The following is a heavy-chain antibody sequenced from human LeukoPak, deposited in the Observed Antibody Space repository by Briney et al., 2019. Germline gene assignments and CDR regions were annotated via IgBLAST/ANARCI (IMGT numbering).Heavy chain of an antibody. CDR3: AKGLEAVAGPPIGY. Sequence: GGSLRLSCAASGFTFSSYTMNWVRQAPGKGLERVSYITTSGSPKYYADSVRGRLTISRDNAKNSLYLQMNSLRAEDTAVYYCAKGLEAVAGPPIGYWGQGTLVTVSS. V-gene: IGHV3-48*04. D-gene: IGHD6-19*01. CDR1: GFTFSSYT. J-gene: IGHJ4*02. CDR2: ITTSGSPK.